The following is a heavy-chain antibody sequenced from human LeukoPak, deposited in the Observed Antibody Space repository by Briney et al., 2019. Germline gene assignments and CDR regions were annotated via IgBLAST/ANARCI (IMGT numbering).Heavy chain of an antibody. CDR2: INHSGST. V-gene: IGHV4-34*01. D-gene: IGHD3-3*01. CDR1: GGSFSGYY. J-gene: IGHJ6*02. Sequence: SETLSLTCAVYGGSFSGYYWSWIRQPPGKGLEWIGEINHSGSTNYNPSLKSRVTISVDTSKNQFSLKLSSVTAADTAVYYCARAPIFGVVRGYYYYYYGMDVWGQGTTVTVSS. CDR3: ARAPIFGVVRGYYYYYYGMDV.